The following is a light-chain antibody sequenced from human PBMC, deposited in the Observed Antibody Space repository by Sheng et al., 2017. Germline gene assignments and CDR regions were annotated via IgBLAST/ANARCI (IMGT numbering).Light chain of an antibody. Sequence: EIVLTQSPATLSLSPGERATLSCRASQSVSNDYLAWYHQKPGQAPRLLIYRASIRATGIPDRFTGSGSATDFTLTISSLEPEDFAVYYCQQYGGSPYTFGQGTKLEIK. CDR2: RAS. CDR3: QQYGGSPYT. J-gene: IGKJ2*01. CDR1: QSVSNDY. V-gene: IGKV3-20*01.